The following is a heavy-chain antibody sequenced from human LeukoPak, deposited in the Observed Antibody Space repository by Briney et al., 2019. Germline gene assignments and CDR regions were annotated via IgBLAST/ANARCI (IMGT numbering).Heavy chain of an antibody. Sequence: PSETLSLTCTVSGGSISSYYWSWIRQPAGKGLEWIGRIYTSGSTNYNPSLKSRVTMSVDTSKNQFSLKLSSVTAADTAVYYCARGLPSRSTRYYYYYGMDVWGQGTTVTVSS. J-gene: IGHJ6*02. CDR1: GGSISSYY. D-gene: IGHD2-2*01. CDR2: IYTSGST. CDR3: ARGLPSRSTRYYYYYGMDV. V-gene: IGHV4-4*07.